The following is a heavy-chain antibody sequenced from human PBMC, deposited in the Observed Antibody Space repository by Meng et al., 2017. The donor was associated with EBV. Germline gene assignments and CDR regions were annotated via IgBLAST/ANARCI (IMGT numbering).Heavy chain of an antibody. Sequence: QVTVVGSGDEVKKPGSSVKVSCKTSGGTFRSDAISWVRQAPGQGLEWMGGLIPMSDAPHYAQKFQGRVTITADESTSTHYMDLSGLRSEDTAVYYCASESGRGFTPDYWGQGTLVTVSS. D-gene: IGHD3-10*01. J-gene: IGHJ4*02. CDR3: ASESGRGFTPDY. CDR2: LIPMSDAP. V-gene: IGHV1-69*01. CDR1: GGTFRSDA.